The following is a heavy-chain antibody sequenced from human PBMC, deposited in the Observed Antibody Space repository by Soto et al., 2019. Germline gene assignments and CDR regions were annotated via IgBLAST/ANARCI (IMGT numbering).Heavy chain of an antibody. CDR3: AADATAWQQMVPSDY. D-gene: IGHD2-8*01. CDR1: GFTFTSSA. Sequence: SVKVSCKASGFTFTSSAFQWVRQARGQRLAWIGWIAVGSGYTNYAQRFQDRVTLTRDMSTATTYMELSRLTSEDTAIYYCAADATAWQQMVPSDYWGQGTLVTVSS. V-gene: IGHV1-58*01. J-gene: IGHJ4*02. CDR2: IAVGSGYT.